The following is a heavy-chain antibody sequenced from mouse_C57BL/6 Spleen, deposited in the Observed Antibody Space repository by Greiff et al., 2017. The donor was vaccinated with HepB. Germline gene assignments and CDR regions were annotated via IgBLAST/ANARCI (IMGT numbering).Heavy chain of an antibody. J-gene: IGHJ1*03. Sequence: VMLVESGPELVKPGASVKISCKASGYAFSSSWMNWVKQRPGKGLEWIGRIYPGDGDTNYNGKFKGKATLTADKSSSTAYMQLSSLTSEDSAVYFCARRGERGDWYFDVWGTGTTVTVSS. CDR2: IYPGDGDT. CDR1: GYAFSSSW. CDR3: ARRGERGDWYFDV. V-gene: IGHV1-82*01.